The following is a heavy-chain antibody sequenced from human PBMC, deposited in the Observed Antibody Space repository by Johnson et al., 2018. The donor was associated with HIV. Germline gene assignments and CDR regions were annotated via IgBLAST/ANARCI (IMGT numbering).Heavy chain of an antibody. J-gene: IGHJ3*02. D-gene: IGHD6-19*01. V-gene: IGHV3-30*03. CDR3: ARESLRRIAVSGPGDSAFDI. Sequence: QVQLVESGGGVVQPGKSLRLSCAASGFTFSSYGMHWVRQAPGKGLEWVAVISYDGSNKYYADSVKGRFTISRDNSKNTLYLQMNSLRAGDTAVYYCARESLRRIAVSGPGDSAFDIWGQGTMVTVSS. CDR2: ISYDGSNK. CDR1: GFTFSSYG.